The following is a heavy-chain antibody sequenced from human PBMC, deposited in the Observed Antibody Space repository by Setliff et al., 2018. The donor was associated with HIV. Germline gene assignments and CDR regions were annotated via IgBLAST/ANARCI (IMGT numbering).Heavy chain of an antibody. J-gene: IGHJ3*02. Sequence: PSETLSLTCAVSGGSFSGYYWSWIRQPPGKGLEWIGEINQSGGINYNPSLKSRVTISIDTFKNQFPMKLYSVTAADTAVYYCATASGYDLFMGAFDIWGQGTMVTVSS. CDR2: INQSGGI. D-gene: IGHD5-12*01. CDR3: ATASGYDLFMGAFDI. V-gene: IGHV4-34*01. CDR1: GGSFSGYY.